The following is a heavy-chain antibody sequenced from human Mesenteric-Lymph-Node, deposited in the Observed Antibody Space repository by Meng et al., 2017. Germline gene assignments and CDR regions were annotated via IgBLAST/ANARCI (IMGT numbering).Heavy chain of an antibody. Sequence: QVQLQESGPGLVRPSETLSLPCTVSGDSVSTNYFWSWLRQSPRKGLELIGYIHYSRSPDYNPSLKSRVTISIDTSKNQFSLNLNSVTTTDTAVYYCARMIGSGPFDYWGQGTLVTVSS. J-gene: IGHJ4*02. CDR2: IHYSRSP. V-gene: IGHV4-61*01. CDR3: ARMIGSGPFDY. CDR1: GDSVSTNYF. D-gene: IGHD6-19*01.